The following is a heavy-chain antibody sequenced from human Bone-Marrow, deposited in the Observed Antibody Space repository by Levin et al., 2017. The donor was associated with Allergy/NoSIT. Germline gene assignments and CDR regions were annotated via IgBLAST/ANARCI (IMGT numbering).Heavy chain of an antibody. D-gene: IGHD3-16*01. Sequence: RGSGPTLVKPTQTLTLTCTVSGFSLTANDMRVRWIRQPPGKALEWLGRIDWDDDKVYSRRLKTRLTISRLISNNQVVLTMTNMDFVDTGTYFCARAVGGYSSQFDYWGPGTVVTVSS. CDR2: IDWDDDK. V-gene: IGHV2-70*17. CDR3: ARAVGGYSSQFDY. J-gene: IGHJ4*02. CDR1: GFSLTANDMR.